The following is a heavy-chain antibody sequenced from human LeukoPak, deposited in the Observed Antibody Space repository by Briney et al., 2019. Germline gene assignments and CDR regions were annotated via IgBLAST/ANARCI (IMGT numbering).Heavy chain of an antibody. CDR3: ARGRGWPMRGNIDY. V-gene: IGHV4-39*07. J-gene: IGHJ4*02. D-gene: IGHD5-24*01. CDR1: GGSISSSSYY. Sequence: PSETLSLTCTVSGGSISSSSYYWGWIRQPPGKGLEWIGSIYYSGSTYYNPSLKSRVTISVDTSKNQFSLKLSSVTAADTAVYYCARGRGWPMRGNIDYWGQGTLVTVSS. CDR2: IYYSGST.